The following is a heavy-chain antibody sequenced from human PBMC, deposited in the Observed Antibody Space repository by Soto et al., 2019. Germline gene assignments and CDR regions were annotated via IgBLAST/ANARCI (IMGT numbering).Heavy chain of an antibody. J-gene: IGHJ3*02. Sequence: QVQQQPWGAGLLKPSETLSLTCAVYAGSFSHYYWNWIRQSPGKGLEWIGKIKPSGSSNYNPSLTSRVSISVDMSKNQSSRRLTSVTAADTAVYYCARGGSSDWQVALDIWGQGTMFTVSS. V-gene: IGHV4-34*01. CDR1: AGSFSHYY. CDR3: ARGGSSDWQVALDI. D-gene: IGHD6-19*01. CDR2: IKPSGSS.